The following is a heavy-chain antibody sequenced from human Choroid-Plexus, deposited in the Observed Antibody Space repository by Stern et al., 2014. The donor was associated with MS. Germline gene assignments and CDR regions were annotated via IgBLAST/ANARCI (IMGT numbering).Heavy chain of an antibody. V-gene: IGHV1-2*02. D-gene: IGHD3-3*01. Sequence: QVQLVQSGAEVKKPGASVKVSCKTSGYIFTGYYIHWVRQAHGQGLEWMAWAKPNTDGNKYAQKFLVRVTISRDASISTAYVELSSLTSDDTAVYYCARDQRGITIFGVVTDYYYLGMDVWGQGTTVTVSS. CDR2: AKPNTDGN. CDR3: ARDQRGITIFGVVTDYYYLGMDV. J-gene: IGHJ6*02. CDR1: GYIFTGYY.